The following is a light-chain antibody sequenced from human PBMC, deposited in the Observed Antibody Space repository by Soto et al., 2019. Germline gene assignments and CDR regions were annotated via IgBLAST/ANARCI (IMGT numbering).Light chain of an antibody. CDR3: QQSYSPLLFT. V-gene: IGKV1-39*01. CDR2: AAS. Sequence: DIQMTQSPSSLSASVGDRVTITCRTSQSIGTYLNWYQQKPGEAPNLLIYAASSLQTGVPSRFSGSGSGTDFTLTISSLQPEDFATYYCQQSYSPLLFTFGPGTKVDIK. CDR1: QSIGTY. J-gene: IGKJ3*01.